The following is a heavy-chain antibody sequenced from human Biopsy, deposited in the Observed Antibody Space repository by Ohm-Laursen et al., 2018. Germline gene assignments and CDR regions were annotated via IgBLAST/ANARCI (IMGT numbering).Heavy chain of an antibody. Sequence: SQTLSLTCSVSGDSISSRNHYWGWLRQPPGKGLEWIGHVYYSGSTFYNSSLESRVTVSVDTSKNQFHLRLTSMSASDTAVYYCARHSLDDFWSGAHYYFDYWGLGTLVTVSS. CDR1: GDSISSRNHY. J-gene: IGHJ4*02. D-gene: IGHD3-3*01. CDR2: VYYSGST. CDR3: ARHSLDDFWSGAHYYFDY. V-gene: IGHV4-39*01.